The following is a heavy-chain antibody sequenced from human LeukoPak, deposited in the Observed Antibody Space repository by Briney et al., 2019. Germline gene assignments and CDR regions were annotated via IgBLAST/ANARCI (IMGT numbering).Heavy chain of an antibody. V-gene: IGHV3-30-3*01. D-gene: IGHD6-13*01. CDR1: GFTFSSYA. J-gene: IGHJ5*02. CDR3: ARDHSSSWVNWFDP. CDR2: ISYDGSNK. Sequence: PGGSLRLSCAASGFTFSSYAMHWVRQAPGKGLEWVAVISYDGSNKYYADSVKGRFTISRDNSKNTLYLQMNSLRAEDTAVYYCARDHSSSWVNWFDPWGQGTLVTVSS.